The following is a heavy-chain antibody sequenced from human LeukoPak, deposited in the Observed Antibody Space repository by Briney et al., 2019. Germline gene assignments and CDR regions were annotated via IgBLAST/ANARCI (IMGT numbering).Heavy chain of an antibody. V-gene: IGHV3-33*01. D-gene: IGHD2-21*02. CDR3: ARGPVVTAIYYYYYYMDV. Sequence: PGGSLRLSCAASGFTFSSYGMHWVRQAPGKGLEWVAVIWYDGSNKYYADSVKGRFTISRDNSKNTLYLQMNSLRAEDTAVYYCARGPVVTAIYYYYYYMDVWGKGTTVTVSS. J-gene: IGHJ6*03. CDR1: GFTFSSYG. CDR2: IWYDGSNK.